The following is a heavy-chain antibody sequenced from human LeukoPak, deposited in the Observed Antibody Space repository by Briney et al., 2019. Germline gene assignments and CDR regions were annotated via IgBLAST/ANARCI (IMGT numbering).Heavy chain of an antibody. CDR3: AKPRSSGYYFYFDY. D-gene: IGHD3-22*01. CDR2: ISGSGGRT. J-gene: IGHJ4*02. Sequence: GGSLRLSCAASGFTFSSYAMTWVRQPPGKGLEWVSTISGSGGRTYYADAVKGRFTISRDDSKNTLYLQMNSLRAEDTAVYYCAKPRSSGYYFYFDYWGQGTLVTVSS. CDR1: GFTFSSYA. V-gene: IGHV3-23*01.